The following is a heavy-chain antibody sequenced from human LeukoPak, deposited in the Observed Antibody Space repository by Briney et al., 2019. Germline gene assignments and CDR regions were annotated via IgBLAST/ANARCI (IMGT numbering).Heavy chain of an antibody. Sequence: SETLSLTCTVSGGSISSYYWSWIRKPPGKGLEWIGHVYYDGSTNYNPSVKSRVTISVDTSKNQFSLKLSSVTAADTAVYYCARRSHGDWFYFDLWARGTLVTVSS. J-gene: IGHJ2*01. CDR1: GGSISSYY. CDR3: ARRSHGDWFYFDL. V-gene: IGHV4-59*01. CDR2: VYYDGST. D-gene: IGHD3/OR15-3a*01.